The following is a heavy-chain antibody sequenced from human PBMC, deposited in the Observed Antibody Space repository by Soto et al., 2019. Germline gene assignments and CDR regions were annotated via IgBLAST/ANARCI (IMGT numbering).Heavy chain of an antibody. CDR2: IIPLFGTT. CDR1: GGTFSSYI. J-gene: IGHJ6*02. Sequence: QIQLVQSGAEVKKPGSSVKVSCKASGGTFSSYIFTWMRQAPGQGLEWMGGIIPLFGTTKYAVNFQGRVTLTADESTSTAYMEVTGLRSDDTAVYYCATGGISMSTGALNDMDVWGQGTTVIVS. V-gene: IGHV1-69*12. CDR3: ATGGISMSTGALNDMDV. D-gene: IGHD1-26*01.